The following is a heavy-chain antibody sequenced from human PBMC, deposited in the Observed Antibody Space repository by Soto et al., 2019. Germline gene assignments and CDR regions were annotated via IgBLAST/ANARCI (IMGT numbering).Heavy chain of an antibody. Sequence: SLRLSWAAAGGTFVDFARRWIRQAQGKGLEWVSGISWNSGSIGYADSVKGRFTISRDNAKNSLYLQMNSLRAEDTALYYCAKDRLYGDYGGFWFDPWGQGTLVTVSS. CDR2: ISWNSGSI. J-gene: IGHJ5*02. CDR3: AKDRLYGDYGGFWFDP. V-gene: IGHV3-9*01. D-gene: IGHD4-17*01. CDR1: GGTFVDFA.